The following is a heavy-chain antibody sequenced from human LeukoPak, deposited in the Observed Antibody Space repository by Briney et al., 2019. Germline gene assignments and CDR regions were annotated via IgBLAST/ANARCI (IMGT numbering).Heavy chain of an antibody. CDR2: IGGSGGST. CDR3: AKVAAQKDPESYYYYMDV. V-gene: IGHV3-23*01. J-gene: IGHJ6*03. Sequence: GGSLRLSCAASGFTFSSYAMSWVRQAPGKGLEWVSAIGGSGGSTYYADSVKGRFTISRDNSKNTLYLQMNSLRAEDTAVYYCAKVAAQKDPESYYYYMDVWGKGTTVTVSS. D-gene: IGHD6-6*01. CDR1: GFTFSSYA.